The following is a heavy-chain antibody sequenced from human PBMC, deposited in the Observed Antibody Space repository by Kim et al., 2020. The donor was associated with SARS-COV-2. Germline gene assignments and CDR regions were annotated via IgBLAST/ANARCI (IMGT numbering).Heavy chain of an antibody. J-gene: IGHJ4*02. CDR3: AREGSSPPYSSSWNEVQFDY. D-gene: IGHD6-13*01. CDR1: GGTFSSYA. Sequence: SVKVSCKASGGTFSSYAISWVRQAPGQGLEWMGGIIPIFGTANYAQKFQGRVTITADESTSTAYMELSSLRSEDTAVYYCAREGSSPPYSSSWNEVQFDYWGQGTLVTVSS. V-gene: IGHV1-69*13. CDR2: IIPIFGTA.